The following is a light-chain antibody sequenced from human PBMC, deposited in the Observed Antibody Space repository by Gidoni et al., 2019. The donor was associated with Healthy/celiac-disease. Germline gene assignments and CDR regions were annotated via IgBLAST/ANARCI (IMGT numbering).Light chain of an antibody. Sequence: DIQMTHSPSSLSASVGDRVTITCQASQDISNYLNWDQQKPGKAPKLLIYDASNLETGVPSRFSGSGSGTDFTFTISSLQPEDIATYYCQQYDNLPLTFXGXTKVEIK. J-gene: IGKJ4*01. CDR2: DAS. CDR1: QDISNY. CDR3: QQYDNLPLT. V-gene: IGKV1-33*01.